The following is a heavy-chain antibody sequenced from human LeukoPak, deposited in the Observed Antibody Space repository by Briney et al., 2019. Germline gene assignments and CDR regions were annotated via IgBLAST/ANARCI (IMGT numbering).Heavy chain of an antibody. CDR3: AREGGFYRPLDY. J-gene: IGHJ4*02. V-gene: IGHV4-4*02. D-gene: IGHD3-3*01. Sequence: SGTLSLICGVSGGSISSTNWWTWIRQPPGKGLEWIGEVHLDGRTNYNPSLESRLTMSVDLSENHISLKLTSVTAADTAVYYCAREGGFYRPLDYTGQGTLVTVSS. CDR2: VHLDGRT. CDR1: GGSISSTNW.